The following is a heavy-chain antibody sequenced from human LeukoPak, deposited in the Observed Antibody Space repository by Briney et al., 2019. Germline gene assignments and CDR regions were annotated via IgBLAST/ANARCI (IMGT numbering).Heavy chain of an antibody. CDR1: GGSISSGGYY. J-gene: IGHJ3*02. Sequence: SETLSLTCTVSGGSISSGGYYWSWLRQHPGTGLEWIGYIYYSGSTYYNPSLKSRVTISVDTSKNQFSLKLSSVTAADTAVYYCARGHLIAAAGIQGDAFDIWGQGTMVTVSS. CDR3: ARGHLIAAAGIQGDAFDI. D-gene: IGHD6-13*01. CDR2: IYYSGST. V-gene: IGHV4-31*03.